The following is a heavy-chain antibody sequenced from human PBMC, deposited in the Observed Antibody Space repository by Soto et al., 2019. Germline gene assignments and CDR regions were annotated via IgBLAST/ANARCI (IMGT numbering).Heavy chain of an antibody. V-gene: IGHV1-2*04. J-gene: IGHJ4*02. CDR1: GYTFTGYY. Sequence: ASVKVSCKASGYTFTGYYMHWVRQAPGQGLEWMGWINPNSGGTNYAQKFQGWVTMTRDTSISTAYMELSRLRAEDTAVYYCARDLYPTVTTGYFDYWGQGTLVTVSS. CDR2: INPNSGGT. D-gene: IGHD4-17*01. CDR3: ARDLYPTVTTGYFDY.